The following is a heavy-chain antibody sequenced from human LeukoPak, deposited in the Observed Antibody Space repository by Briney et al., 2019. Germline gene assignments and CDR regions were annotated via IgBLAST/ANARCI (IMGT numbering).Heavy chain of an antibody. Sequence: SETLSLTCAVYGGSFSGYYWSWIRQPPGKGLEWIGEINHSGSTNYNPSLKSRVTISVDTSKNQFSLKLSSVTAADTAVYYCARFDFDYWGQGTLVTVSS. CDR3: ARFDFDY. J-gene: IGHJ4*02. CDR1: GGSFSGYY. V-gene: IGHV4-34*01. CDR2: INHSGST.